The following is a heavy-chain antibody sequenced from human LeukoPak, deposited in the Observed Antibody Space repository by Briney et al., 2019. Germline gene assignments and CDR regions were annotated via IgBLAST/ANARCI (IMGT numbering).Heavy chain of an antibody. CDR1: GYTFTGYY. CDR3: ASGYDLGYYMDV. CDR2: INPSGGST. D-gene: IGHD5-12*01. J-gene: IGHJ6*03. V-gene: IGHV1-46*01. Sequence: ASVKVSCKASGYTFTGYYMHWVRQAPGQGLEWMGIINPSGGSTSYAQKLQGRVTMTRDMSTSTVYMELSSLRSEDTAVYYCASGYDLGYYMDVWGKGTTVTVSS.